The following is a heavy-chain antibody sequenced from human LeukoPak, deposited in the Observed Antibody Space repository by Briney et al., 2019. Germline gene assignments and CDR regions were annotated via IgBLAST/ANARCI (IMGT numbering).Heavy chain of an antibody. Sequence: ASVKVSCKASGGTFSSYAISWVRQAPGKGLEWMGGIIPIFGRANYAKKFQGRVTITTDESTITAYIELSSLRSEDTAAYYCARRITIFGVVRDAFDIWGQGTMVTVSS. V-gene: IGHV1-69*05. D-gene: IGHD3-3*01. J-gene: IGHJ3*02. CDR3: ARRITIFGVVRDAFDI. CDR1: GGTFSSYA. CDR2: IIPIFGRA.